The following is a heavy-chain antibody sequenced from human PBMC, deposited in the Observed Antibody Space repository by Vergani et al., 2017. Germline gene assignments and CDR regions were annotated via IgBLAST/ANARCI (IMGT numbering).Heavy chain of an antibody. CDR2: INPNSGGT. CDR1: GYTFTGYY. V-gene: IGHV1-2*02. Sequence: QVQLVQSGAEVKKPGASVKVSCKASGYTFTGYYMHWVRQAPGQGLEWMGWINPNSGGTNYAQKFQGRVTMTRDTSISTAYMELSRLRSDDTAVYYCARDSLTIFGVVPNWFDPWGQGTLVTVSS. CDR3: ARDSLTIFGVVPNWFDP. J-gene: IGHJ5*02. D-gene: IGHD3-3*01.